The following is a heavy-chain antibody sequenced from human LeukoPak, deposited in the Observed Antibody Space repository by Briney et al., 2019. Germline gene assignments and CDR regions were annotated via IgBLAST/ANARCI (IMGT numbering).Heavy chain of an antibody. J-gene: IGHJ4*02. CDR2: INWSGDDT. V-gene: IGHV3-20*04. Sequence: GGSLRLSCAASGFTFDDYGISWVRQAPGKGLEWVSGINWSGDDTGYADSVKGRFTISRDNAKNSLYLQMNSLRAEDTALYYCAREGGIAVADKGLDYWGQGTLVTVSS. D-gene: IGHD6-19*01. CDR1: GFTFDDYG. CDR3: AREGGIAVADKGLDY.